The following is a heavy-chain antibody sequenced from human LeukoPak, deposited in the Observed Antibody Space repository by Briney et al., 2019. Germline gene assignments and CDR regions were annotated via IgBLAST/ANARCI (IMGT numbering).Heavy chain of an antibody. CDR3: AKPYYYGSRSYMDY. J-gene: IGHJ4*02. CDR1: GFTVSSNY. D-gene: IGHD3-10*01. CDR2: IYSGGST. Sequence: GGSLRLSCAASGFTVSSNYMSWVRQAPGKGLERVSVIYSGGSTHYADSVKGRFTISRDNSKNMLYLQMNSLRAEDTAVYYCAKPYYYGSRSYMDYWGQGTLVTVSS. V-gene: IGHV3-66*02.